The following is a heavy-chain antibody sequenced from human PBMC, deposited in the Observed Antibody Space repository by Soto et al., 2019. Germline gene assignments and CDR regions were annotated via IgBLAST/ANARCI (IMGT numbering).Heavy chain of an antibody. CDR3: ARVTSGGGN. J-gene: IGHJ4*02. CDR1: GFTFDDYA. Sequence: GGSLRLSCAASGFTFDDYAMHWVRQAPGKGLEWVSGISWNSGRIGYADSVKGRFTISRDNAKNSLYLQMNSLTTEDTAFYYCARVTSGGGNWGQGTLVTVSS. V-gene: IGHV3-9*01. CDR2: ISWNSGRI. D-gene: IGHD1-26*01.